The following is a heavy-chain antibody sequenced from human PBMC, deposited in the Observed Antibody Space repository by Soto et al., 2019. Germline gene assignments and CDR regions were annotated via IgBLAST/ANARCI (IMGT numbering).Heavy chain of an antibody. CDR2: INSDGSST. D-gene: IGHD3-10*01. J-gene: IGHJ6*03. CDR1: GFTFSSYW. V-gene: IGHV3-74*01. CDR3: ARDQGSAKGGFGEFYYYYYYMEV. Sequence: PGGSLRLSCAASGFTFSSYWMHWVRQAPGKGLVWVSRINSDGSSTSYADSVKGRFTISRDNAKNTLYLQMNSLRAEDTAVYYCARDQGSAKGGFGEFYYYYYYMEVWGKGTTVTVSS.